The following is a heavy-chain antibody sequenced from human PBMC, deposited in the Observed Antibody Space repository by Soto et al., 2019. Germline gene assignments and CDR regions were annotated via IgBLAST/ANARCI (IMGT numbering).Heavy chain of an antibody. CDR2: ISGSGGST. J-gene: IGHJ4*02. D-gene: IGHD2-15*01. CDR3: AKNKGGYCSGGSCYSLWSFNFDY. V-gene: IGHV3-23*01. Sequence: GGSLRLSCAASGFTFSSYAMSWVRQAPGKGLEWVSAISGSGGSTYYADSVKGRFTISRDNSKNTLYLQMNSLRAEDTAVYYCAKNKGGYCSGGSCYSLWSFNFDYWGQGTLVTVSS. CDR1: GFTFSSYA.